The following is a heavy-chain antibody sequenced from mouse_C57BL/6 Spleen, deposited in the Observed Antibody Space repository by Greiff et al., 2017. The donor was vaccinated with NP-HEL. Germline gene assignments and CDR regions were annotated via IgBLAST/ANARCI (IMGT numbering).Heavy chain of an antibody. CDR1: GYSFTDYN. V-gene: IGHV1-39*01. Sequence: VQLQQSGPELVKPGASVKISCKASGYSFTDYNMNWVKQSNGKSLEWIGVINPNYGTTSYNQKFKGKATLTVDQSSSTAYMQLNSLTSEDSAVYYCARAYYSNYAFLSYAMDYWGQGTSVTVSS. J-gene: IGHJ4*01. CDR3: ARAYYSNYAFLSYAMDY. D-gene: IGHD2-5*01. CDR2: INPNYGTT.